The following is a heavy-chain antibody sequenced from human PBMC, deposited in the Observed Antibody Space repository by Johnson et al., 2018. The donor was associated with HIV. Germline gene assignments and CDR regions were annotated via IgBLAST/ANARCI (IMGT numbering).Heavy chain of an antibody. CDR1: GFAFSNYG. V-gene: IGHV3-30*03. J-gene: IGHJ3*01. CDR3: ARYAYYGSGSYSQRNTFDV. D-gene: IGHD3-10*01. CDR2: ISFDGSHK. Sequence: VQLVESGGGVVQPGRSLRLSCAASGFAFSNYGMHWVRQAPGKGLEWVAVISFDGSHKYYTDSVKGLSTISRDNSKNTLYLQMNSLRPEDTAVYYCARYAYYGSGSYSQRNTFDVWGQGTMVAVSS.